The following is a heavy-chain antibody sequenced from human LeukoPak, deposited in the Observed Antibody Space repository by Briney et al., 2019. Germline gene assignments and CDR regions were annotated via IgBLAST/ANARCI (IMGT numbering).Heavy chain of an antibody. J-gene: IGHJ5*02. CDR3: ARHSGYCSGGSCYPNWFDP. V-gene: IGHV4-39*01. D-gene: IGHD2-15*01. Sequence: SETLSLTCTVSGGSISSSSYYWGWIRQPPGKGLEWIGSIYYSGSTYYNPSLKGRVTISVDTSKNQFSLKLSSVTAADTAVYYCARHSGYCSGGSCYPNWFDPWGQGTLVTVSS. CDR2: IYYSGST. CDR1: GGSISSSSYY.